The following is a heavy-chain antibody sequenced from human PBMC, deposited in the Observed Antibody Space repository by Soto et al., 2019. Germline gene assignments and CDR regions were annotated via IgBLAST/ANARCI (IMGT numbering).Heavy chain of an antibody. Sequence: PGGSLRLSCAASGFTFSSYGMHWVRQAPGKGLEWVAVIWYDGSNKYYADSVKGRFTISRDNSKNTLYLQMNSLRAEDTAVYYCAREIRDGYNYQFDYWGQGTLVTVSS. J-gene: IGHJ4*02. D-gene: IGHD5-12*01. CDR1: GFTFSSYG. CDR3: AREIRDGYNYQFDY. V-gene: IGHV3-33*01. CDR2: IWYDGSNK.